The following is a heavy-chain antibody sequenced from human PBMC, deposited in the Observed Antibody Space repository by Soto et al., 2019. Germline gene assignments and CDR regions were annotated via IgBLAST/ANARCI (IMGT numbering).Heavy chain of an antibody. Sequence: GGSLRLSCAASGFTFSSYAMSWVRQAPGKGLEWVSAISGSGGSTYYADSVKGRFTISRDNSKNTLYLQMNSLRAEDTAVYYCAKAGVAGTSALYFDYWGQGTLVTVSS. CDR1: GFTFSSYA. D-gene: IGHD6-19*01. J-gene: IGHJ4*02. V-gene: IGHV3-23*01. CDR2: ISGSGGST. CDR3: AKAGVAGTSALYFDY.